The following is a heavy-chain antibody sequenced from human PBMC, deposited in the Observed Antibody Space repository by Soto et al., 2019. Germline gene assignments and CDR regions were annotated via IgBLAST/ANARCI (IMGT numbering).Heavy chain of an antibody. D-gene: IGHD3-10*01. Sequence: PVKVSCKASGGTFSSYAIIWVRQAPGQGLEWMGGIIPIFGTANYAQKFQGRVTITADKSTSTAYMELSSLTSDDTAVYFCATYYFGSGSYYRFDNWGQGTLVTVSS. CDR3: ATYYFGSGSYYRFDN. CDR2: IIPIFGTA. J-gene: IGHJ4*02. CDR1: GGTFSSYA. V-gene: IGHV1-69*06.